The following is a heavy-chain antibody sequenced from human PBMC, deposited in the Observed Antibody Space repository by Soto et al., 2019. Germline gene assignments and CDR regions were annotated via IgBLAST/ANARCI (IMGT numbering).Heavy chain of an antibody. CDR2: IYYRGPT. CDR1: GVSVNNYY. Sequence: QVQLQESGPGLVKPSENLSLTCNVSGVSVNNYYWAWIRQPPGKGLEWIAYIYYRGPTNYNPSRRSRVTTSVATSYNQVHLKLTCVLAADTAAYYCSRDGYYGSGSYNGLDVWGQGTRVTVSS. J-gene: IGHJ6*02. CDR3: SRDGYYGSGSYNGLDV. V-gene: IGHV4-59*02. D-gene: IGHD3-10*01.